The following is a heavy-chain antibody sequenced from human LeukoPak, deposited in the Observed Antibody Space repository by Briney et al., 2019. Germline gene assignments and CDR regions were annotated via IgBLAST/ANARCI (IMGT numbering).Heavy chain of an antibody. J-gene: IGHJ4*02. V-gene: IGHV1-2*02. CDR1: GYTFTGYY. CDR3: ATTYYDILTGYYHSTSRLGY. CDR2: INPNSGGT. Sequence: ASVKVSCEASGYTFTGYYMHWVRQAPGQGLEWMGWINPNSGGTNYAQKFQGRVTMTRDTSISTAYMELSRLRSDDTAVYYCATTYYDILTGYYHSTSRLGYWGQGTLVTVSS. D-gene: IGHD3-9*01.